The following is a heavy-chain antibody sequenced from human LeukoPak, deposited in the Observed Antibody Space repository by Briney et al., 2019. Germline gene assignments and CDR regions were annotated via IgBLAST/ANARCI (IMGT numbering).Heavy chain of an antibody. V-gene: IGHV4-39*07. J-gene: IGHJ4*02. Sequence: SGTLSLTCTVSGGSISSSSYYWGWIRQPPGKGLEWIGSIYYSGSTYYNPSLKSRVTISVDTSKNQFSLKLSSVTAADTAVYYCARSNSSSWSYYFDYWGQGPLVTVSS. CDR1: GGSISSSSYY. CDR2: IYYSGST. D-gene: IGHD6-13*01. CDR3: ARSNSSSWSYYFDY.